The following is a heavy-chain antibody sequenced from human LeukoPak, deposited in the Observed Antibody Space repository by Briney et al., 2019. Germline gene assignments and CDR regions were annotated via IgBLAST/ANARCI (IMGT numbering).Heavy chain of an antibody. Sequence: SVKVSCKASGGTFSSYAISWVRQAPGQGLEWMGGIIPIFGTANYAQKFQGRVTITADESTSTAYMELSSLRSEDTAVYYCARGYYDSSGYPRAEYFQHWGQGTLVTVSS. CDR2: IIPIFGTA. CDR1: GGTFSSYA. V-gene: IGHV1-69*13. CDR3: ARGYYDSSGYPRAEYFQH. J-gene: IGHJ1*01. D-gene: IGHD3-22*01.